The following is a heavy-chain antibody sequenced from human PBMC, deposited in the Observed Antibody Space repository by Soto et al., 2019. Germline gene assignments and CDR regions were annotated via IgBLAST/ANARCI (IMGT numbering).Heavy chain of an antibody. D-gene: IGHD2-21*01. J-gene: IGHJ5*02. CDR2: IYVTGAV. CDR3: ARLRIATNNYKWFDP. CDR1: GAALNSGNYY. Sequence: QVRLQESGPGLVKPSETLSLTCSVSGAALNSGNYYWSWIRQVPGKGLEWIGHIYVTGAVDYNPSLRYRITISQDTSERQCSLNLRLVTAADTAVYYCARLRIATNNYKWFDPWGQGTLGTVSS. V-gene: IGHV4-31*03.